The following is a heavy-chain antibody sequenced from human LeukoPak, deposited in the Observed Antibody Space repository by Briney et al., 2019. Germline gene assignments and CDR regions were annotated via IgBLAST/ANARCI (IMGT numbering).Heavy chain of an antibody. V-gene: IGHV3-9*03. Sequence: TGGSLRLSCAASGFTFDDYAMHWVRQAPGKGLEWVSGINWNSDTIRYADSVKGRFTISRDNAKSSLYLQMNSLRTDDMALYYCVKSPRGAVWYYFDYWGQGTLVTVSS. J-gene: IGHJ4*02. CDR3: VKSPRGAVWYYFDY. CDR1: GFTFDDYA. D-gene: IGHD3-10*01. CDR2: INWNSDTI.